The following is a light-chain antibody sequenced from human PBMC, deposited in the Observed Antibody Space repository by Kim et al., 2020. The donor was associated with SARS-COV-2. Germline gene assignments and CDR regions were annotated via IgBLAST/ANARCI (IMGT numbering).Light chain of an antibody. V-gene: IGLV3-19*01. J-gene: IGLJ3*02. CDR1: SLSSYY. CDR3: NSRDSSGNHLRV. Sequence: GRTIRRTCQGTSLSSYYASWYQQKPGQAPVLVIYGKNNRPSGIPDRFSGSSSGNTASLTITGAQAEDEADYYCNSRDSSGNHLRVFGGGTQLTVL. CDR2: GKN.